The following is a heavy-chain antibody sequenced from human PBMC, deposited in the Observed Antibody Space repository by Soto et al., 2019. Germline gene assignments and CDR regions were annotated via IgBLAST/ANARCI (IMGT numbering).Heavy chain of an antibody. Sequence: EVQLVESGGGFIQPGGSLRLSCAASGLPISNAWMNWVRQAPGKGLEWVGRIKTKSEGGPTDYAAAVKGRFTVSRDESKNTLYLQMNSLKAEDTAVYYCTTGSVEGVWGQGTMVTVSS. CDR3: TTGSVEGV. CDR1: GLPISNAW. J-gene: IGHJ6*02. V-gene: IGHV3-15*07. CDR2: IKTKSEGGPT. D-gene: IGHD2-15*01.